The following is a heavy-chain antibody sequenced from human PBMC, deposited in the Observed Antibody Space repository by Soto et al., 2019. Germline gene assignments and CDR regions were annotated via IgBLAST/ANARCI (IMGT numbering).Heavy chain of an antibody. D-gene: IGHD6-19*01. Sequence: ASVKVSCKASGYTFTSYAMHWVRQAPGQRLEWMGWINAGNGNTKYSQKFQGRVTITRDTSASTAYMELSSLRSDDTAVYYCARDRNIEVAGAQPLLAWGQGTLVTVSS. CDR2: INAGNGNT. CDR1: GYTFTSYA. CDR3: ARDRNIEVAGAQPLLA. V-gene: IGHV1-3*01. J-gene: IGHJ4*02.